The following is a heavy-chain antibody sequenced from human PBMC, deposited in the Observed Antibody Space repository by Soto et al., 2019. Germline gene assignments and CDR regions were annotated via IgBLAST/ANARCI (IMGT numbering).Heavy chain of an antibody. CDR3: TKDGDSADYGC. V-gene: IGHV1-69*01. CDR1: GDTFGRNA. CDR2: IIPMFPTT. Sequence: QVQLVQSGAEVKRPGSSVRVSCKASGDTFGRNAIHWVRQAPGQGLEWMGGIIPMFPTTNYAQKFKGRLTIYADESTGTAYMEMTSLTSEDTAVYYCTKDGDSADYGCWGQGTLVTVSS. J-gene: IGHJ4*02. D-gene: IGHD2-21*01.